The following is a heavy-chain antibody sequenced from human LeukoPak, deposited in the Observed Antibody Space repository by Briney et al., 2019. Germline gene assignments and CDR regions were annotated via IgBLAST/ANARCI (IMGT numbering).Heavy chain of an antibody. J-gene: IGHJ4*02. V-gene: IGHV4-30-2*01. D-gene: IGHD4-17*01. CDR2: VYHSGNT. CDR1: GGSISSDGYS. CDR3: ARITGDYTYYFDY. Sequence: PSQTLSLTCAVSGGSISSDGYSWNWIRQPPGKGLEWIGYVYHSGNTYYNPSLKSRVTISMDRSKNQFSLNLSSVTAADTAVYYCARITGDYTYYFDYWGQGTLVTASS.